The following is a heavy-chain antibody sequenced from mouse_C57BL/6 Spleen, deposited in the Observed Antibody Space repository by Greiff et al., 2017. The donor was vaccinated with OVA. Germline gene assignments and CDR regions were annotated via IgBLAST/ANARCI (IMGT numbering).Heavy chain of an antibody. CDR1: GFTFSDYY. D-gene: IGHD3-2*02. CDR3: ARRGQLRSYFDY. Sequence: DVKLQESGGGLVQPGGSLKLSCAASGFTFSDYYMYWVRQTPEKRLEWVAYISNGGGSTYYPDTVKGRFTISRDNAKNTLYLQMSRLKSEDTAMYYCARRGQLRSYFDYWGQGTTLTVSS. V-gene: IGHV5-12*01. CDR2: ISNGGGST. J-gene: IGHJ2*01.